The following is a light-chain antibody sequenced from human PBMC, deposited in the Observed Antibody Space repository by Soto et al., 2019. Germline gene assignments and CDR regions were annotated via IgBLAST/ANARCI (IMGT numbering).Light chain of an antibody. CDR3: QQYKNWPPLT. V-gene: IGKV3-15*01. CDR1: QSVSSN. Sequence: EIVMTQSPATLSVSAGDTATLSCRASQSVSSNLAWYQQKPGQAPRLLIYGASTRATGIPARFSGSGSGTEFTHTISSLQSEDFAVYYCQQYKNWPPLTFGGGTKVEIK. J-gene: IGKJ4*01. CDR2: GAS.